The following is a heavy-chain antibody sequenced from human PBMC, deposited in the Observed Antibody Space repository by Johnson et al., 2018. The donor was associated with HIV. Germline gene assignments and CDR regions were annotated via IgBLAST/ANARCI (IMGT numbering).Heavy chain of an antibody. Sequence: QVQLVESGGGLVQPGGSLRLSCAASGFTFSNSAMHWVRQAPGKGLEWVAVISYDGSIKYFADSVKGRFTISRDNSKHTLYLQMNSLRAEDTAVYYCARDRRYYGSGSYGGAFDIWGQGTVVTVSS. V-gene: IGHV3-30-3*01. J-gene: IGHJ3*02. CDR2: ISYDGSIK. CDR1: GFTFSNSA. CDR3: ARDRRYYGSGSYGGAFDI. D-gene: IGHD3-10*01.